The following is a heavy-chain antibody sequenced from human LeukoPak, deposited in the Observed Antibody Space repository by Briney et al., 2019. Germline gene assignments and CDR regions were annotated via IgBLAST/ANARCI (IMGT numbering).Heavy chain of an antibody. CDR1: GFTVSSNY. CDR3: ARGSSSWSFDY. D-gene: IGHD6-13*01. Sequence: PGGSLRLSCAASGFTVSSNYMSWVRQAPGKGLEWVSVIYSGGSTYYADSVKGRFTISRDNSENTLYLQMNSLRAEDTAVYYCARGSSSWSFDYWGQGTLVTVSS. V-gene: IGHV3-66*02. J-gene: IGHJ4*02. CDR2: IYSGGST.